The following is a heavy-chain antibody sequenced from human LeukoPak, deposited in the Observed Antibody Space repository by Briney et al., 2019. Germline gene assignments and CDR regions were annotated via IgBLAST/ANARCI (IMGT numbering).Heavy chain of an antibody. J-gene: IGHJ5*02. CDR1: GGSFSGYY. Sequence: SETLSLTCAVYGGSFSGYYWSWIRQPPGKGLEWIGYIYYSGSTNYNPSLKSRVTISVDTSKNQFSLKLSSVTAADTAVYYCARENYDILTGYWFDPWGQGTLVTVSS. CDR3: ARENYDILTGYWFDP. D-gene: IGHD3-9*01. CDR2: IYYSGST. V-gene: IGHV4-59*01.